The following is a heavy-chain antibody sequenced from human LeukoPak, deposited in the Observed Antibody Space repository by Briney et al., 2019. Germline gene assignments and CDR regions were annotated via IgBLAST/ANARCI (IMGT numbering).Heavy chain of an antibody. Sequence: GGSLRLSCTTSGFTFGDYAMSWFRQAPGKGLEWVANIKQDGNEKNYVDSVKGRFTISRDNAKNSLYLQLNSLRAEDTAVYYCARVPTVTTSFDYWGQGTLVTVSS. CDR3: ARVPTVTTSFDY. J-gene: IGHJ4*02. CDR2: IKQDGNEK. CDR1: GFTFGDYA. V-gene: IGHV3-7*01. D-gene: IGHD4-17*01.